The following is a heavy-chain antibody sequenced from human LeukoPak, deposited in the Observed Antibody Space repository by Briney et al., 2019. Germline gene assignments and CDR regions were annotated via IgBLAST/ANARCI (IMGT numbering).Heavy chain of an antibody. D-gene: IGHD1-1*01. V-gene: IGHV4-59*12. CDR3: ARDLLEGAGY. J-gene: IGHJ4*02. Sequence: PSETLSLTCTVSGGSISSYYWSWIRQPPGKGLEWIGYIYYSGRTNYNPSLKSRVTISVDTSKNQFSLKLSSVTAADTAVYYCARDLLEGAGYWGQGTLVTVSS. CDR1: GGSISSYY. CDR2: IYYSGRT.